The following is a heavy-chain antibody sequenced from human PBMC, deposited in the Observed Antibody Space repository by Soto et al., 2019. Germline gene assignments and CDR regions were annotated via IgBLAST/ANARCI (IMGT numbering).Heavy chain of an antibody. V-gene: IGHV3-33*01. CDR1: GFTFSSYG. Sequence: GGSLRLSCAASGFTFSSYGVHWVRQAPGKGLEWVAVIWYDGSNKYYADSVKGRFTISRDNSKNTLYLQMNSLRAEDTAVYYCVRESGYNPYYYGMDVWGQGTTVTVSS. CDR2: IWYDGSNK. D-gene: IGHD3-3*01. CDR3: VRESGYNPYYYGMDV. J-gene: IGHJ6*02.